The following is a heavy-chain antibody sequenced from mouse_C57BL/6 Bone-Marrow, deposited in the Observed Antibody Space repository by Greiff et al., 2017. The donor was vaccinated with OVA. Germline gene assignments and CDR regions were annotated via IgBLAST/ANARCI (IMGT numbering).Heavy chain of an antibody. Sequence: EVQLQQSGPELVKPGASVKISCKASGYTFTDYYMNWVKQSHGKSLEWIGDINPNNGGTSYNQKFKGKATLTVDKSSSTAYMELRSLTSADSAVYYGARWGEVNLVDYWGQGTTLTVSS. CDR1: GYTFTDYY. J-gene: IGHJ2*01. CDR3: ARWGEVNLVDY. CDR2: INPNNGGT. D-gene: IGHD2-5*01. V-gene: IGHV1-26*01.